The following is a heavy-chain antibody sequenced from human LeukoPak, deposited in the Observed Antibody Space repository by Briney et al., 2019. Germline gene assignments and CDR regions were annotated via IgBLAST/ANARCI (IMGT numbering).Heavy chain of an antibody. CDR3: AKGGYKYDSSGHNYFDY. Sequence: GGSLRLSCTVSGFTVSSNSWSWVRQAPGKGLEWVSFIYSGGNTHYSDSVKGRFTISRDNSKNTLYLQMNSLRAEDTAVYYCAKGGYKYDSSGHNYFDYWGQGTLVTVSS. CDR1: GFTVSSNS. CDR2: IYSGGNT. J-gene: IGHJ4*02. D-gene: IGHD3-22*01. V-gene: IGHV3-53*05.